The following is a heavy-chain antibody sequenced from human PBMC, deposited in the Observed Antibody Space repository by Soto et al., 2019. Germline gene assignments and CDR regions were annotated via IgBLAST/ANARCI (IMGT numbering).Heavy chain of an antibody. J-gene: IGHJ6*02. Sequence: GGSLILSCAASGFTLSSYAMSWVRQAPGKGLEYVSAISSNGGSTYYADSVKGRFTISRDNSKNTLYLQMGSLRAEDMAVYYCARDGGLGDMDVWGQGTTVTVSS. D-gene: IGHD3-16*01. CDR3: ARDGGLGDMDV. V-gene: IGHV3-64*02. CDR1: GFTLSSYA. CDR2: ISSNGGST.